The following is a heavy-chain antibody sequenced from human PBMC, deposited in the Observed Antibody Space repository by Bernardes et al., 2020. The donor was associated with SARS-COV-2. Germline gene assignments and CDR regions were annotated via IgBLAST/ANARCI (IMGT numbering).Heavy chain of an antibody. CDR1: GASMSSSSYY. CDR3: VKPRDIDYRAYVGAWFDP. Sequence: SETLSLTCSVSGASMSSSSYYWGWIRQPPGKGLEWVGSIYYSGSTYYSPSLRGRVTISADTSKNQFSLKLSSVTAADTAVYYCVKPRDIDYRAYVGAWFDPWGQGTLVTVSS. V-gene: IGHV4-39*01. D-gene: IGHD4-17*01. J-gene: IGHJ5*02. CDR2: IYYSGST.